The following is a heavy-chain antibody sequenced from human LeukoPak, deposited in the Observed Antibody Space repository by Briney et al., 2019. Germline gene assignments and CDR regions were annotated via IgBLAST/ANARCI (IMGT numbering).Heavy chain of an antibody. D-gene: IGHD2/OR15-2a*01. V-gene: IGHV3-23*01. CDR1: GITLSNYG. CDR3: ARRGNMSSHAFDI. J-gene: IGHJ3*02. CDR2: ISDSGGRT. Sequence: GGSLRLSCAVSGITLSNYGMSWVRQAPGKGLEWVAGISDSGGRTNYADSVKGRFTVSRDNAKNSLYLQMNSLRAEDTAVYYCARRGNMSSHAFDIWGQGTVVTVSS.